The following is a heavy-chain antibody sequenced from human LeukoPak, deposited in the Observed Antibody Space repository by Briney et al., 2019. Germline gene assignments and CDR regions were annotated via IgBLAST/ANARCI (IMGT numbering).Heavy chain of an antibody. J-gene: IGHJ4*02. CDR3: AGEAFSSSWSDY. CDR1: GGSISSGGYY. Sequence: SETLSLTCTVSGGSISSGGYYWSWIRQPPGKGLEWIGYIYHSGSTYYNPSLKSRVTISVDRSKNQFSLKLSSVTAADTAVYYCAGEAFSSSWSDYWGQGTLVTVSS. V-gene: IGHV4-30-2*01. CDR2: IYHSGST. D-gene: IGHD6-13*01.